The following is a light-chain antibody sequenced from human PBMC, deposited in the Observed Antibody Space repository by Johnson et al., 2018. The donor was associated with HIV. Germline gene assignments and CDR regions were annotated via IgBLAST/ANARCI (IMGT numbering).Light chain of an antibody. V-gene: IGLV1-44*01. CDR3: AAWDDSLSAYV. CDR2: GNV. CDR1: SSNIANNT. J-gene: IGLJ1*01. Sequence: QAVLTQPPSVSAAPGQKVTISCSGSSSNIANNTVNWYQHFPGTAPKLLMYGNVKRPSGIPDRFTGSKSGTSASLAISGLQAEDEADYYCAAWDDSLSAYVFGTETKVTVL.